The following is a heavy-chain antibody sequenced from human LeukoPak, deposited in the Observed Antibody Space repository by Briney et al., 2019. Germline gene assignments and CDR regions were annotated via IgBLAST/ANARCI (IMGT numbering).Heavy chain of an antibody. V-gene: IGHV3-33*08. CDR1: GFTFSSYG. D-gene: IGHD3-3*01. Sequence: PGGSLRLSCAASGFTFSSYGMHWVRQAPGKGLEWVAVIWYDGSNKYYADSVKGRFTISRDNSKNTLYLQMNSLRAEDTAVYYCARGLTIFGVVITNYYYYGMDVWGQGTTVTVSS. CDR3: ARGLTIFGVVITNYYYYGMDV. CDR2: IWYDGSNK. J-gene: IGHJ6*02.